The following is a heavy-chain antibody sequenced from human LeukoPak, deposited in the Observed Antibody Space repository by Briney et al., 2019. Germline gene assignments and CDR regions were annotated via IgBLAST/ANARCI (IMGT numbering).Heavy chain of an antibody. J-gene: IGHJ1*01. V-gene: IGHV3-9*01. CDR3: AEVSYDSSGYYYEYFQH. D-gene: IGHD3-22*01. CDR1: GFTFDDYA. CDR2: ISWNSGSI. Sequence: GRSLRLSCAASGFTFDDYAMHWVRQAPGKGLEWVSGISWNSGSIGYADSVKGRFTISRDNAKNSLYLQMNGLRAEDTALYYCAEVSYDSSGYYYEYFQHWGQGTLVTVSS.